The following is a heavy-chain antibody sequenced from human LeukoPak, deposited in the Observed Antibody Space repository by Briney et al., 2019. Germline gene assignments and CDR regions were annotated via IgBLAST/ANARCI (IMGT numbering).Heavy chain of an antibody. V-gene: IGHV4-39*02. J-gene: IGHJ5*02. CDR3: ARESVTMVRGVIIAPHNWFDP. CDR1: GGSISSSSYY. D-gene: IGHD3-10*01. Sequence: SETLSLTCTVSGGSISSSSYYWGWIRQPPGTGLEWIGSIYYSGSTYYNPSLKSRVTISVDTSKNQFSLKLSSVTAADTAVYYCARESVTMVRGVIIAPHNWFDPWGQGTLVTVSS. CDR2: IYYSGST.